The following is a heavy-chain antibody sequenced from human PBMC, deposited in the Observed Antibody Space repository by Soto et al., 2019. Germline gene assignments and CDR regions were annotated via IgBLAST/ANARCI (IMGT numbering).Heavy chain of an antibody. D-gene: IGHD6-19*01. Sequence: ASVKVSCKASGYIFTNYAMHWVRQAPGQRLEWMGWINAGNGNTKYSQKFQGRVTITRDTSASTAYMELSSLRSEDTAVYYCARTVAVAADFDYWGQGTLDTVSS. CDR2: INAGNGNT. V-gene: IGHV1-3*01. J-gene: IGHJ4*02. CDR1: GYIFTNYA. CDR3: ARTVAVAADFDY.